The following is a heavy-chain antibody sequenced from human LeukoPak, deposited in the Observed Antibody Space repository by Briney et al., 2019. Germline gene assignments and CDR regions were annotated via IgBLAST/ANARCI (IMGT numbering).Heavy chain of an antibody. CDR1: GVSFSGYY. V-gene: IGHV4-34*01. CDR2: INHSGST. CDR3: ARGPIIAVAGSSGFDY. Sequence: SETLSLTCAVYGVSFSGYYWSWIRQPPGKGLEWIGEINHSGSTNYNPSLKSRVTISVDTSKNQFSLKLSSVTAADTAVYYCARGPIIAVAGSSGFDYWGQGTLVTVSS. D-gene: IGHD6-19*01. J-gene: IGHJ4*02.